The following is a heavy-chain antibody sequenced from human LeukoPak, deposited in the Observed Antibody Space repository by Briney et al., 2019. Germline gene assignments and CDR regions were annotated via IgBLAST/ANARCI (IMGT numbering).Heavy chain of an antibody. D-gene: IGHD6-25*01. CDR3: PRDAQRPRLTPDY. CDR2: ISTYNGDI. Sequence: ASVKVSCKASGYTFNTYGISWVRQAPGQGLEWMGWISTYNGDIKYVQNLQGRVTMTTDTSTSTAYMELMSLRSDDTAVYYCPRDAQRPRLTPDYWGQGTLVTVSS. CDR1: GYTFNTYG. V-gene: IGHV1-18*01. J-gene: IGHJ4*02.